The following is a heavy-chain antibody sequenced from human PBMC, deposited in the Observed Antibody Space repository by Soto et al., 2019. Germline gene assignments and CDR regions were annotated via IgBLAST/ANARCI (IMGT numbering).Heavy chain of an antibody. CDR2: IIPILGIA. CDR3: ARGYRYYDILTRYRWFDP. CDR1: GGTFSSYT. Sequence: QVQLVQSGAEVKKPGSSVKVSCKASGGTFSSYTISWVRQARGQGLEWMGRIIPILGIANYAPKFQGRVTITADKSTSTAYMELSSLRSEDTAVYYCARGYRYYDILTRYRWFDPWGQGTLVTVSS. J-gene: IGHJ5*02. D-gene: IGHD3-9*01. V-gene: IGHV1-69*02.